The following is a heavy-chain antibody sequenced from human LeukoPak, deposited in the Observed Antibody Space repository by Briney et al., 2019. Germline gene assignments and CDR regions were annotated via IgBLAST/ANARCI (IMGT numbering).Heavy chain of an antibody. CDR3: ASSGYSSSWYEAGSD. CDR1: GGTFSSYA. J-gene: IGHJ4*02. Sequence: SVKVSCKASGGTFSSYAISWVRQAPGQGLEWMGGIIPILGIANYAQKFQGRVTFTADKSTSTAYMELSSLRSEDTAVYYCASSGYSSSWYEAGSDWGQGTLVTVSS. D-gene: IGHD6-13*01. V-gene: IGHV1-69*10. CDR2: IIPILGIA.